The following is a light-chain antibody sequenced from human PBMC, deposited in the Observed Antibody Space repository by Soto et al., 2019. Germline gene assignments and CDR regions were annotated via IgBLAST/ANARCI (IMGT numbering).Light chain of an antibody. CDR1: QTVLYSSNNKNY. Sequence: DIVMTQSPDSLAVSLGERATINCKSSQTVLYSSNNKNYLAWYQQKPGQSPKLLIYWASTRESGVPDRVSGSGSGTDFTLTISGLQAEDVAVYYCQQYYSTPRTFGQGTKVEVK. V-gene: IGKV4-1*01. J-gene: IGKJ1*01. CDR3: QQYYSTPRT. CDR2: WAS.